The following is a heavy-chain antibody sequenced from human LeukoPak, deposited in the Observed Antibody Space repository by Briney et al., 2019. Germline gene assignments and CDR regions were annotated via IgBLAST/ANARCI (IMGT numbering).Heavy chain of an antibody. CDR1: GFTFSSYW. D-gene: IGHD3-22*01. Sequence: PGGSLRLSCAASGFTFSSYWMHWVRQAPGKGLVWVSSIKSDGSSTSYADSVKGRLTISRDNARNTLYLQMNSLRAEDTAVYYCAKGRYYYDSSDAFDIWGQGTMVTVSS. CDR2: IKSDGSST. CDR3: AKGRYYYDSSDAFDI. J-gene: IGHJ3*02. V-gene: IGHV3-74*01.